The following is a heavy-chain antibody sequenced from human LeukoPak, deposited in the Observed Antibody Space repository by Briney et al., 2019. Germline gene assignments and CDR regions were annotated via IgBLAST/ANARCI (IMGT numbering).Heavy chain of an antibody. CDR1: GGSISSGGYY. CDR2: IYHSGST. V-gene: IGHV4-30-2*01. D-gene: IGHD5-12*01. Sequence: SETLSLTCTVSGGSISSGGYYWSWIRQPPGKGLEWIGNIYHSGSTYYNPSLKSRVTISVDRSKNQFSLKLSSVTAADTAVYYCARARYDNDRWGQGTLVTVSS. J-gene: IGHJ5*02. CDR3: ARARYDNDR.